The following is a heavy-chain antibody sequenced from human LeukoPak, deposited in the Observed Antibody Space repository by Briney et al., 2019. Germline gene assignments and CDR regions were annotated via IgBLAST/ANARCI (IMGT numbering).Heavy chain of an antibody. J-gene: IGHJ4*02. CDR3: ARDDYSNYPRDY. D-gene: IGHD4-11*01. Sequence: PGGSLRLSCPASGFTFSSYWMHWVRQAPGKGLVWVSRINTDGSSTSYADSVKGRFTISRDNDKNTLYLQMNSLRAGDTAVYYCARDDYSNYPRDYWGQGTLVTVSS. CDR1: GFTFSSYW. CDR2: INTDGSST. V-gene: IGHV3-74*01.